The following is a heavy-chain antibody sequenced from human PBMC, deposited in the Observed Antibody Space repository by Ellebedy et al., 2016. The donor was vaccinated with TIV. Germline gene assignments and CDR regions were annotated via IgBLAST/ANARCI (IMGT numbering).Heavy chain of an antibody. CDR3: ARAVRGVLGGHAFDI. Sequence: GESLKISCAASGFTFTYYWMNWVRQAPGKGLEWVANITQDGSEKYYVDSVKGRFTISRDNAKNSLYLQMNSLGADDTAVYYCARAVRGVLGGHAFDIWGQGTMVTVSS. CDR1: GFTFTYYW. J-gene: IGHJ3*02. V-gene: IGHV3-7*04. CDR2: ITQDGSEK. D-gene: IGHD3-10*01.